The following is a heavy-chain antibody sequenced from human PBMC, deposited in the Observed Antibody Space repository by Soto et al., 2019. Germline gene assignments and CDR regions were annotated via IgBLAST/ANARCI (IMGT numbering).Heavy chain of an antibody. V-gene: IGHV1-18*01. CDR2: ISAYNGNT. CDR3: ARGAYCSSTSCYVNYYYYYMDV. CDR1: GYTFTSYG. J-gene: IGHJ6*03. Sequence: QVQLVQSGAEVKKPGASVKVSCKASGYTFTSYGISWVRQAPGQGLEWMGWISAYNGNTNYAQKLQGRVTMTTDTSTSTAYMELRSPRSDATAVYYCARGAYCSSTSCYVNYYYYYMDVWGKGTTVTVSS. D-gene: IGHD2-2*01.